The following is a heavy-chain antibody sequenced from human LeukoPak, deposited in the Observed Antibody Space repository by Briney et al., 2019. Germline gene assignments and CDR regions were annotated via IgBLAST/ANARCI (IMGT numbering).Heavy chain of an antibody. CDR3: ARDGLRIAAAGTRLRPIADFDY. J-gene: IGHJ4*02. Sequence: PGGSLRLSCAASGFTFSSYAMHWVRQAPGKGLEWVAVISYDGSNKYYADSVKGRFTISRDNSKNTLYLQMNSLRAEDTAVYYCARDGLRIAAAGTRLRPIADFDYWGQGTLVTVSS. CDR2: ISYDGSNK. V-gene: IGHV3-30*04. CDR1: GFTFSSYA. D-gene: IGHD6-13*01.